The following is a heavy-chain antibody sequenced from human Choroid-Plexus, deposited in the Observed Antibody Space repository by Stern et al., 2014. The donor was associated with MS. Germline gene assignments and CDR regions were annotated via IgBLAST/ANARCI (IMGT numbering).Heavy chain of an antibody. CDR2: INRNTGGT. V-gene: IGHV1-2*02. CDR1: GYIFTGYY. CDR3: ARDQRGITIFGVVTDYYYLGMDV. Sequence: QVQLVQSGAEVKKPWASVKVSCQTSGYIFTGYYIHWVRQAPGQGLEWMAWINRNTGGTKYAPKFQGRVNMRRDTSIRTAYVELSSLASDDTAVYYCARDQRGITIFGVVTDYYYLGMDVWGQGTTVTVSS. J-gene: IGHJ6*02. D-gene: IGHD3-3*01.